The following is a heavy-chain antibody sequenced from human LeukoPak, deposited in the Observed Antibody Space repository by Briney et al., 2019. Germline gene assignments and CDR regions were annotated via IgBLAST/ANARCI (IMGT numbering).Heavy chain of an antibody. CDR2: VDSDDGQR. J-gene: IGHJ5*02. D-gene: IGHD4-11*01. V-gene: IGHV1-24*01. Sequence: ASVKVSCKISGYTLNDISVHWVRQPPGKGLEWMGGVDSDDGQRVYAQRFQGRVTMTEDTSTNTAYMELSRLRSEDTAVYFCAAVSGHYTLLDAWGQGALVTVST. CDR3: AAVSGHYTLLDA. CDR1: GYTLNDIS.